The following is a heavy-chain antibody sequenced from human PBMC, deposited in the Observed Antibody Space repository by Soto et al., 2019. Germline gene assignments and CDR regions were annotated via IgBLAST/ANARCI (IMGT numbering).Heavy chain of an antibody. CDR2: IYYSGST. V-gene: IGHV4-30-4*01. D-gene: IGHD6-13*01. CDR1: GGSISSGDYY. CDR3: ARDGWIAAAGIVY. Sequence: SETLSLTCTVSGGSISSGDYYWSWIRQPPGKGLEWIGYIYYSGSTYYNPSLKGRVTISVDTSKNQFSLKLSSVTAADTAVYYCARDGWIAAAGIVYWGQGTLVTVSS. J-gene: IGHJ4*02.